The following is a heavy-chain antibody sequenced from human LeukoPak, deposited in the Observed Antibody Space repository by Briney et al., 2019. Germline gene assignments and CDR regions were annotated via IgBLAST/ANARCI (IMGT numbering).Heavy chain of an antibody. V-gene: IGHV3-23*01. D-gene: IGHD2-15*01. J-gene: IGHJ4*02. CDR3: AKGPCSGGSCYSRGFEY. CDR1: GFTFSSYA. CDR2: ISGSGGST. Sequence: GGSLRLSCAASGFTFSSYAMSWVRQAPGKGLEWVSAISGSGGSTYYADSVKGRFTISRDNSKNTLYLQMNSLRAEDTAVYYCAKGPCSGGSCYSRGFEYWGQGTLVTVSS.